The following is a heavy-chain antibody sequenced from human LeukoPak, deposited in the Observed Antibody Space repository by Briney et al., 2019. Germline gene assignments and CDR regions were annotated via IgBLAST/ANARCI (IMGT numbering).Heavy chain of an antibody. V-gene: IGHV4-39*01. J-gene: IGHJ5*02. Sequence: SETLSLTCTASGGSVSSRNHYWGWIRQPPGKGLEWIGSIYYSGSTSSNPSLKSRVTISVDTSKNQVSLKLSSVPAADTAVYYCVRGGYCNTTTCYPERWFDPWGQGTLVTVSS. CDR1: GGSVSSRNHY. D-gene: IGHD2-2*01. CDR2: IYYSGST. CDR3: VRGGYCNTTTCYPERWFDP.